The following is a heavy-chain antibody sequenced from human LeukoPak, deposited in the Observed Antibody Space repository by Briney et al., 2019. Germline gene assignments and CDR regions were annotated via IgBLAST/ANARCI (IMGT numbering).Heavy chain of an antibody. J-gene: IGHJ4*02. D-gene: IGHD2-2*01. CDR1: GYSITSAYY. Sequence: SETLSLTCTVSGYSITSAYYWGWIRQPPGQGLEWIGSFFLKGSTYYNPSLKSRVTISVDTSKNQFSLTLSSVTAADTAVYYCARVARCTSCFDVDYWGQGTLVTVSS. CDR2: FFLKGST. CDR3: ARVARCTSCFDVDY. V-gene: IGHV4-38-2*02.